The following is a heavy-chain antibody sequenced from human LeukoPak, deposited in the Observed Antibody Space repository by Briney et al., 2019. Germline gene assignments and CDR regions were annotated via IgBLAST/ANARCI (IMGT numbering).Heavy chain of an antibody. CDR1: GYTFTSYY. CDR3: ARETNYYDSSGNPYMDV. CDR2: INPSGGST. J-gene: IGHJ6*03. D-gene: IGHD3-22*01. V-gene: IGHV1-46*01. Sequence: ASVKVSCKASGYTFTSYYMHWVRQAPGLGLEWMGMINPSGGSTGYAQKFQGRVTMTRDTSTSTVYMELSSLRSEDTAVYYCARETNYYDSSGNPYMDVWGKGTTVTISS.